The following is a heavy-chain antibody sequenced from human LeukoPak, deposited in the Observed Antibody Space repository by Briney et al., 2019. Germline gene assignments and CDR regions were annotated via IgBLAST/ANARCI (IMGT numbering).Heavy chain of an antibody. V-gene: IGHV3-23*01. D-gene: IGHD6-19*01. J-gene: IGHJ4*02. CDR2: ITGRSDKT. Sequence: GGSLRLSCAASGFTFSSYAMSWVRQAPGKGLEWVSTITGRSDKTYYTDSVKGRLVTSRDNSKDTLYLQMNSLRAEDTALYYCAKGGWLDDLGQGALVTVSS. CDR1: GFTFSSYA. CDR3: AKGGWLDD.